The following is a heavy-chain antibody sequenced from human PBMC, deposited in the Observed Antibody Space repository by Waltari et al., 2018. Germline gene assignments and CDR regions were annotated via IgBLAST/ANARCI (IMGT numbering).Heavy chain of an antibody. Sequence: QVQLQESGPGLVKPSQTLSLTCTVSGGSISSGGYYWSWIRQPPGKGLEWIGNMYYSGSTYYNPSLKSRVTISGDTSKSQFSLKLSSVTAADTSMYYCVRHARTTSGGKHFDHWGQGMLVTVSP. D-gene: IGHD2-15*01. CDR1: GGSISSGGYY. CDR2: MYYSGST. CDR3: VRHARTTSGGKHFDH. J-gene: IGHJ4*02. V-gene: IGHV4-39*01.